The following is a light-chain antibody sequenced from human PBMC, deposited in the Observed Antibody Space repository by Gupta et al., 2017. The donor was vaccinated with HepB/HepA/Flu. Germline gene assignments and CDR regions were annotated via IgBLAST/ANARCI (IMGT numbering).Light chain of an antibody. CDR3: QGYWGSPPWT. CDR2: GTS. J-gene: IGKJ1*01. V-gene: IGKV3-20*01. CDR1: QSFSGAY. Sequence: EMELTQSPGTLSLSPGERATLSCRASQSFSGAYLDWYQQKPGQAPRLLIYGTSYMDTDIPDRFSGSGSGTDYTLTISRLEPEDVAIYFCQGYWGSPPWTFGVGTTVDIK.